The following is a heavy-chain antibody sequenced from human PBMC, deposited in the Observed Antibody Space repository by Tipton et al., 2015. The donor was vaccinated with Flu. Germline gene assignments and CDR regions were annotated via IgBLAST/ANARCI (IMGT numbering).Heavy chain of an antibody. CDR2: IIPIFGTA. V-gene: IGHV1-69*01. J-gene: IGHJ6*03. D-gene: IGHD5-18*01. CDR1: GGTFSSYA. CDR3: ASRDTAMDYHYYYYMDV. Sequence: QLVQSGAEVKKPGSSVKVSCKASGGTFSSYAISWVRQAPGQGLEWMGGIIPIFGTANYAQKFQGRVTITADESTSTAYMELSSLRSEDTAVYYCASRDTAMDYHYYYYMDVWGKGTTVTVSS.